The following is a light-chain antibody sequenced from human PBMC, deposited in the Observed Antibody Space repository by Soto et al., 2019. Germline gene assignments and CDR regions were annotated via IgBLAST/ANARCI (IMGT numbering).Light chain of an antibody. CDR1: QSVSGN. Sequence: EIVMTQSPATLSVSPGERATLSCRASQSVSGNLAWYQQKPGQAPRLLIYRASTRATGIPARFSGTGSGTEFTLTISSLQSEDFAVYYCQQYNNWPKMFGQGTKVEIK. V-gene: IGKV3-15*01. CDR2: RAS. CDR3: QQYNNWPKM. J-gene: IGKJ1*01.